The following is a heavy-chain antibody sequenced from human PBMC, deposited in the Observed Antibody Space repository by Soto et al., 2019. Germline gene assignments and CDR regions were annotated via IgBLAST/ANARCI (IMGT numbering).Heavy chain of an antibody. J-gene: IGHJ4*02. Sequence: SVKVSCKVSGYTLTELSMHWVRQAPGKGLEWMGGFDPEDGETIYAQKFQGRVTMTEDTSTDTAYMELSSLRSEDTAVYYCATPLLWFGEFPFYYFDYWGQGTLVTVSS. CDR2: FDPEDGET. CDR3: ATPLLWFGEFPFYYFDY. CDR1: GYTLTELS. V-gene: IGHV1-24*01. D-gene: IGHD3-10*01.